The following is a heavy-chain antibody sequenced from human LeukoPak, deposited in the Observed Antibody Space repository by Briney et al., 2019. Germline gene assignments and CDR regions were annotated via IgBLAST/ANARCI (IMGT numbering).Heavy chain of an antibody. CDR1: GFTVSSNY. CDR3: ARVSRRQLVRVDGMDV. D-gene: IGHD6-13*01. J-gene: IGHJ6*02. V-gene: IGHV3-53*01. CDR2: IYSGGST. Sequence: PGGSLRLSCAASGFTVSSNYMSWVRQAPGKGLEWVSVIYSGGSTYYADSVKGRFTISRDNSKNTLYLQMNSLRAEDTAVYYCARVSRRQLVRVDGMDVWGQGTTVTVSS.